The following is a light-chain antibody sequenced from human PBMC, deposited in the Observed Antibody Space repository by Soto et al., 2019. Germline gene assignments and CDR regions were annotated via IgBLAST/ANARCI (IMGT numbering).Light chain of an antibody. CDR2: AAS. V-gene: IGKV1-6*01. J-gene: IGKJ1*01. CDR3: LQYYNYPRT. Sequence: AIQMTQSPSSLSASVGDRVTITCRASQGIRNALGWYQQKPGKAPKLLIYAASNLQSGVPSRFSGSGSGTDFTLTISSLQPEDFATYYCLQYYNYPRTFGQGTKVEIK. CDR1: QGIRNA.